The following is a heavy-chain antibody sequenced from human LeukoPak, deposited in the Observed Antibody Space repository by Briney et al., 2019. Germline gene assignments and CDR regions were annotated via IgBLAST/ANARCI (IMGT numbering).Heavy chain of an antibody. V-gene: IGHV4-39*01. D-gene: IGHD6-19*01. CDR3: ARLWDSTGLYFYYYMDV. CDR1: GVSIRGDTYY. J-gene: IGHJ6*03. Sequence: SETLSLTCTVSGVSIRGDTYYWGRIRQPPGKGLEWIGNYHIGNTYYNPSLKSRVTISEDTSKNQFSLRVNSVTAADTAVYYCARLWDSTGLYFYYYMDVWGEGTTVTVSS. CDR2: YHIGNT.